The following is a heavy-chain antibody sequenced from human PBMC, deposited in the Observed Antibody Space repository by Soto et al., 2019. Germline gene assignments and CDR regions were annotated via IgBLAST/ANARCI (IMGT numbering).Heavy chain of an antibody. D-gene: IGHD6-6*01. CDR3: ARQRIAARPRYYFDY. Sequence: QLQLQESGPGLVKPSETLSLTCTVSGGSISSSSYYWGWIRQPPGKGLEWIGSIYYSGSTYYNPSLKSRVTISVDTSKNQFSLKLSSVTAADTTVYYCARQRIAARPRYYFDYWGQGTLVTVSS. CDR2: IYYSGST. CDR1: GGSISSSSYY. V-gene: IGHV4-39*01. J-gene: IGHJ4*02.